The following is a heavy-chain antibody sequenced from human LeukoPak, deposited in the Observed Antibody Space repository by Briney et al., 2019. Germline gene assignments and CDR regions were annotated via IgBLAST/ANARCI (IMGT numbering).Heavy chain of an antibody. CDR3: AREGRRYDILTGYYNSGFDY. J-gene: IGHJ4*02. D-gene: IGHD3-9*01. CDR2: IYYSGST. Sequence: SETLSLTCTVSGGSISSYYWSWIRQPPGKGLEWTGYIYYSGSTNYNPSLKSRVTISVDTSKNQFSLKLSSVTAADTAVYYCAREGRRYDILTGYYNSGFDYWGQGTLVTVSS. V-gene: IGHV4-59*01. CDR1: GGSISSYY.